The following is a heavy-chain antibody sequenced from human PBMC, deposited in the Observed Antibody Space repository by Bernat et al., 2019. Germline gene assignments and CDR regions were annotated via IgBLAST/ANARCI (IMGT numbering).Heavy chain of an antibody. CDR1: GGSISSGVYY. CDR3: ARDNVASGSYYAVYGMDV. Sequence: HVQLQESVPGLVKPSQTLSLTCTVSGGSISSGVYYWTWIHQHPGKGLEWIGYIYYSGSTYYNPSLKSRVTISVDTTKNQFSLKLSSVTAADTAVYDCARDNVASGSYYAVYGMDVWGQGTTVTVSS. V-gene: IGHV4-31*03. D-gene: IGHD3-10*01. CDR2: IYYSGST. J-gene: IGHJ6*02.